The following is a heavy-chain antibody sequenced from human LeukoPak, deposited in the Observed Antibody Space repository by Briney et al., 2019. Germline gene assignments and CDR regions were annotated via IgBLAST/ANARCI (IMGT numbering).Heavy chain of an antibody. Sequence: GGSLRLSCAASGFTFSSYGMHWVRQAPGKGLEWVAVISYDGSNKYYADSVKGRFTISRDNSKNTLYLQMNSLRAEETAVYYCAKAHTAIEMYYFDYWGQGTLVTVSS. D-gene: IGHD5-18*01. CDR1: GFTFSSYG. CDR3: AKAHTAIEMYYFDY. V-gene: IGHV3-30*18. J-gene: IGHJ4*02. CDR2: ISYDGSNK.